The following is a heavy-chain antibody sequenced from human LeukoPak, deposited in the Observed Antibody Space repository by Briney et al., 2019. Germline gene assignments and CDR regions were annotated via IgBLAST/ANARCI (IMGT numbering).Heavy chain of an antibody. CDR2: IYTSGST. V-gene: IGHV4-4*07. Sequence: SETLSLTCTVSGGSISSYYWSWIRQPAGKGLEWIGRIYTSGSTNYNPSLKSRVTMSVDTSKNQFSLKLSSVTAADTAVYYCARDYGWGEQWLVYAFDTWGQGTMVTVSS. J-gene: IGHJ3*02. CDR1: GGSISSYY. D-gene: IGHD6-19*01. CDR3: ARDYGWGEQWLVYAFDT.